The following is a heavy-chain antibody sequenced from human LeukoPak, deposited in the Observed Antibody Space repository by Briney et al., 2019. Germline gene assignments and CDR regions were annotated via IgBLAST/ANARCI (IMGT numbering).Heavy chain of an antibody. V-gene: IGHV4-34*01. CDR2: INHSGST. CDR1: GGSFSGYY. Sequence: SETLSLTCAVYGGSFSGYYWSWIRQPPGKGLEWIGEINHSGSTNYNPSLKSRVTISVDTSKNQFSLKLSSVIAADTAVYYCAIDDYGDYVLPYWGQGTLVTVSS. J-gene: IGHJ4*02. CDR3: AIDDYGDYVLPY. D-gene: IGHD4-17*01.